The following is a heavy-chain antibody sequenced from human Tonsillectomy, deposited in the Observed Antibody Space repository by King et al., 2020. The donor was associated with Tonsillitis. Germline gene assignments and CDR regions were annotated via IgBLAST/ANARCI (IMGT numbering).Heavy chain of an antibody. Sequence: QLVQSGGGLVKPGGSLRLSCAASGFTFSSYSMNWVRQAPGKGLEWVSSISSSSSYIYYADSVKGRFTISRDNAKNSLYLQMNSLRAEDTAVYYCARDPICSSTSCHPYYYYYMDVWGKGTTVTVSS. CDR2: ISSSSSYI. V-gene: IGHV3-21*01. CDR1: GFTFSSYS. D-gene: IGHD2-2*01. J-gene: IGHJ6*03. CDR3: ARDPICSSTSCHPYYYYYMDV.